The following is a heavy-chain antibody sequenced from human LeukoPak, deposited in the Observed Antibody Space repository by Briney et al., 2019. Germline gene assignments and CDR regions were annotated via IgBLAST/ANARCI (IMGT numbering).Heavy chain of an antibody. Sequence: GGSLRLSCAASGFTFSSYGMHWVRQAPGKGLEWVAVISYDGSNKYYADSVKGRFTISRDNSKNTLYPQMNSLRAEDTAVYYCARGEQQLVPDFDYWGQGTLVTVSS. V-gene: IGHV3-30*03. CDR3: ARGEQQLVPDFDY. D-gene: IGHD6-13*01. CDR1: GFTFSSYG. CDR2: ISYDGSNK. J-gene: IGHJ4*02.